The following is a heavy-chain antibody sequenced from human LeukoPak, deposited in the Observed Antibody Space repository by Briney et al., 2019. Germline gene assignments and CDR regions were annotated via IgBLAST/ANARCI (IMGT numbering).Heavy chain of an antibody. Sequence: ASVKVSCTASGYIFTNYAISWVRQAPGQGLEWMGWISTYNGNTKNAQKLQGRVTMTTDTSTSTAYMELRTLRSDDTAVYYCARADTVRLGELSHFDYWGQGTLVTVSS. J-gene: IGHJ4*02. CDR2: ISTYNGNT. V-gene: IGHV1-18*01. D-gene: IGHD3-16*02. CDR1: GYIFTNYA. CDR3: ARADTVRLGELSHFDY.